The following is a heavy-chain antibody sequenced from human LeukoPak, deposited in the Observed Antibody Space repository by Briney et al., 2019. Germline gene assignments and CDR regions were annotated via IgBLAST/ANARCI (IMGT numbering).Heavy chain of an antibody. CDR2: ISSDGGTT. Sequence: GGSLRLSCAASGSTFPDYGMHWVRQAPGKGLEWVSLISSDGGTTYYTTSVKGRFTISRDNSKNSLYLQMNSLRTEDTALYYCARDRFAEDYWGQGTLVTVSS. D-gene: IGHD2-15*01. CDR1: GSTFPDYG. V-gene: IGHV3-43*02. CDR3: ARDRFAEDY. J-gene: IGHJ4*02.